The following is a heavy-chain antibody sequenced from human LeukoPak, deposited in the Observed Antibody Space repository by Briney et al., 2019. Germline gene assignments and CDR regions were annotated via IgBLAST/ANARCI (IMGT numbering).Heavy chain of an antibody. CDR1: GGSFSSYY. CDR2: IYYSGST. CDR3: ARAVITFGGVIAKGFDY. V-gene: IGHV4-59*01. Sequence: SETLSLTCTVSGGSFSSYYWSWIRQPPGKGLEWIGYIYYSGSTGYNPSLRRRVTISVDTSKNQFSLRLSSVTAADTAVYYCARAVITFGGVIAKGFDYWGQGTLVTVSS. J-gene: IGHJ4*02. D-gene: IGHD3-16*02.